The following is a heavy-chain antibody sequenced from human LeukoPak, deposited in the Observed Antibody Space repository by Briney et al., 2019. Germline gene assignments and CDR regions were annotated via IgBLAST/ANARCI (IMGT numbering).Heavy chain of an antibody. CDR3: ARALVPAAMNDAFDI. CDR2: ISGSGGST. J-gene: IGHJ3*02. Sequence: PGGSLRLSRAASGFTFSSYAMSWVRQAPGKGLEWVSAISGSGGSTYYADSVKGRFTISRDNSKNTLYLQMNSLRAEDTAVYYCARALVPAAMNDAFDIWGQGTMVTVSS. CDR1: GFTFSSYA. V-gene: IGHV3-23*01. D-gene: IGHD2-2*01.